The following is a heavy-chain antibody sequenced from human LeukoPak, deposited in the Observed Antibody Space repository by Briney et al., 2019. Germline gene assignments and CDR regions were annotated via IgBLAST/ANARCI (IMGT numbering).Heavy chain of an antibody. V-gene: IGHV1-2*02. Sequence: ASVKVSCKASGYTFTGYYMHWVRQAPGQGLEWMGWINPNSGGTNYAQKFQGRVTMTRDTPISTAYMELSRLRPDDTAVYYCAIPNSPPGYFDWMYYFDYWGQGTLVTVSS. CDR1: GYTFTGYY. CDR3: AIPNSPPGYFDWMYYFDY. J-gene: IGHJ4*02. CDR2: INPNSGGT. D-gene: IGHD3-9*01.